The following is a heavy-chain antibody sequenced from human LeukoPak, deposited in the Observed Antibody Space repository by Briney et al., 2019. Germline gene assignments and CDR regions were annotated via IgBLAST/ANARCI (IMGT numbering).Heavy chain of an antibody. Sequence: PGGSLRLSCAASGFTFNNYDMTWVRQAPGKGLEWVSVISAGGDITYYADSVKGQFTISRDDSKNMLYLQMNSLRAEDTAVYYCVPQGAGDPFDYWGQGTLVTVSS. D-gene: IGHD4-17*01. V-gene: IGHV3-23*01. CDR2: ISAGGDIT. CDR1: GFTFNNYD. CDR3: VPQGAGDPFDY. J-gene: IGHJ4*02.